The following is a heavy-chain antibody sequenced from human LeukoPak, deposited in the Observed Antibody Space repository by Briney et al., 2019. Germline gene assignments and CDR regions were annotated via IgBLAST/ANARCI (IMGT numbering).Heavy chain of an antibody. J-gene: IGHJ4*02. D-gene: IGHD6-13*01. CDR1: GSTFSSYG. V-gene: IGHV3-30*02. CDR2: IRYDGSNK. CDR3: AKDFREAAAGNIDY. Sequence: PGRSLRLSCAASGSTFSSYGMHWVRQAPGKGLEWVAFIRYDGSNKYYADSVKGRFTISRDNSKNTLYLQMNSLRAEDTAVYYCAKDFREAAAGNIDYWGQGTLVTVSS.